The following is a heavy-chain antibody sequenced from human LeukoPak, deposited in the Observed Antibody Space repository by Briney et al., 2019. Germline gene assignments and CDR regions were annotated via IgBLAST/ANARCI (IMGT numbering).Heavy chain of an antibody. CDR2: ISTTSSSI. CDR1: GFTFSSYS. Sequence: GGSLGLSCAASGFTFSSYSMNWVRQAPGKGLEWVSYISTTSSSINYADSVKGRFTISRDNAKSSLYLEMNRLRAEDTAVYYCARDRDWSFDYWGLGTLVTVSS. D-gene: IGHD3/OR15-3a*01. CDR3: ARDRDWSFDY. J-gene: IGHJ4*02. V-gene: IGHV3-48*04.